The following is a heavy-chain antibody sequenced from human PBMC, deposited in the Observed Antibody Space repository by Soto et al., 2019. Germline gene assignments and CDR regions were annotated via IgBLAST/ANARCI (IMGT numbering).Heavy chain of an antibody. V-gene: IGHV1-69*01. J-gene: IGHJ6*02. CDR1: GGTFSSYA. Sequence: QVQLVQSGAEVKKPGSSVKVSCKASGGTFSSYAISWVRQAPGQGLEWMGGIIPIFGTANYAQKFQGRVTITADESTSTAYMELSSLRSEDTAVYYCARRHGSGSYSGYYYYGMDVWGQGTTVTVSS. CDR3: ARRHGSGSYSGYYYYGMDV. CDR2: IIPIFGTA. D-gene: IGHD3-10*01.